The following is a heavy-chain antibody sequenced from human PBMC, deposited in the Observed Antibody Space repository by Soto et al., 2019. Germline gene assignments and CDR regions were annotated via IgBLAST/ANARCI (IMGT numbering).Heavy chain of an antibody. V-gene: IGHV4-30-2*01. D-gene: IGHD6-19*01. CDR1: GGSISSGGYS. CDR3: ARGRSVIAVDGDCYDY. CDR2: IYHSGST. Sequence: PSETLSLTCAVSGGSISSGGYSWSWIRQPPGKGLEWIGYIYHSGSTYYNPSLKSRVTISVDRSKNQFSLKLSSVTAADTAVYYCARGRSVIAVDGDCYDYWGQGTLVTVSS. J-gene: IGHJ4*02.